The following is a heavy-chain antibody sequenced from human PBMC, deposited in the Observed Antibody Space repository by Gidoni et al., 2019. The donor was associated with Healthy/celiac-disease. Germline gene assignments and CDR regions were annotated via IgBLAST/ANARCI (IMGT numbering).Heavy chain of an antibody. Sequence: QVQLVASGGGVVQPGRSLRLSCAASGFTFSSYAMHWVRQAPGKGLEWVAVISYDGSNKYYADSVKCRFTISRDNSKNTLYLQMNSLRAEDTAVYYCVKEGYWGQGTLVTVSS. J-gene: IGHJ4*02. CDR1: GFTFSSYA. CDR2: ISYDGSNK. CDR3: VKEGY. V-gene: IGHV3-30*04.